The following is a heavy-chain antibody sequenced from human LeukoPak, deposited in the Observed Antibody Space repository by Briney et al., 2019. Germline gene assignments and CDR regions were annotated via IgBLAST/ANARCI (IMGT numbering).Heavy chain of an antibody. CDR2: IIPIFGTA. CDR3: ARPYDSSGYYYFGY. V-gene: IGHV1-69*13. CDR1: GGTFSRYA. D-gene: IGHD3-22*01. J-gene: IGHJ4*02. Sequence: ASVKVSCKASGGTFSRYAISWVRQAPGQGLEWMGGIIPIFGTANYAQKFQGRVTITADESTSTAYMELSSLRSEDTAVYYCARPYDSSGYYYFGYWGQGTLVTVSS.